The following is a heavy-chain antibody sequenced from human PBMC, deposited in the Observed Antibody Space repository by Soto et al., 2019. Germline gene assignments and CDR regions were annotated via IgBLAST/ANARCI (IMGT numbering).Heavy chain of an antibody. CDR1: GGSISSYY. V-gene: IGHV4-59*01. Sequence: SETLSLTCTVSGGSISSYYWSWIRQPPGKGLEWIGYIYYSGSTNYNPSLKSRVTISVDTSKNQFSLKLSSVTAADTAVYYCARDRVLEYSSSSHWFDPWGQGTLVTVSS. D-gene: IGHD6-6*01. CDR2: IYYSGST. J-gene: IGHJ5*02. CDR3: ARDRVLEYSSSSHWFDP.